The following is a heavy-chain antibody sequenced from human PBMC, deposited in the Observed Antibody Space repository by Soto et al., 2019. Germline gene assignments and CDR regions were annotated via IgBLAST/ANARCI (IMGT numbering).Heavy chain of an antibody. J-gene: IGHJ6*02. CDR2: ISSSSSYI. D-gene: IGHD3-10*01. V-gene: IGHV3-21*01. CDR1: VVTFSSYS. Sequence: GETLRLACAASVVTFSSYSMNWVRQAPGKGLEWVSSISSSSSYIYYADSVKGRFTISRDNAKNSLYLQMNSLRAEDTAVYYCARDYRGFGEFGMDVWGQGTTVTVSS. CDR3: ARDYRGFGEFGMDV.